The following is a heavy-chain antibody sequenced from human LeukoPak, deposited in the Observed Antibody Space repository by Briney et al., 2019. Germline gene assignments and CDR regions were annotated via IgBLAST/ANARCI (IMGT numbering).Heavy chain of an antibody. CDR2: INPSGGST. V-gene: IGHV1-46*01. CDR1: GYTFTSYY. D-gene: IGHD3-3*01. CDR3: ARAKVLIFGVAEYYYYGMDV. Sequence: ASVKVSCKASGYTFTSYYMHWVRQAPGQGLEWMGIINPSGGSTSYAQKFQGRVTITADESTSTAYMELSSLRSEDTAVYYCARAKVLIFGVAEYYYYGMDVWGQGTTVTVSS. J-gene: IGHJ6*02.